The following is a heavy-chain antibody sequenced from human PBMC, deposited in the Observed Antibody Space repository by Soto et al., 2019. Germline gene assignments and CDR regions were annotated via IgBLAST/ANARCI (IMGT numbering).Heavy chain of an antibody. J-gene: IGHJ4*02. Sequence: SETLSLTCTVSGGSISSSSYYWGWIRQPPGKGLEWIGSIYYSGSTYYNPSLKSRVTISVDTSKNQFSLKLSSVTAADTAVYYCARVEMATITAYYFDYWGQGTLVTVSS. V-gene: IGHV4-39*01. CDR3: ARVEMATITAYYFDY. CDR2: IYYSGST. CDR1: GGSISSSSYY. D-gene: IGHD5-12*01.